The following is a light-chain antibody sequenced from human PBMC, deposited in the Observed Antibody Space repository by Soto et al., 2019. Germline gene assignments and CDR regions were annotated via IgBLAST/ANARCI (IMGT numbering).Light chain of an antibody. CDR2: RND. CDR3: AKWDDSLRVYV. J-gene: IGLJ1*01. V-gene: IGLV1-47*01. CDR1: KSKSGGNF. Sequence: CVRPQAPSASGTPGQRGTIPCSTKKSKSGGNFVHWSHQLPGPAPKLPIYRNDQRPSGVPDRFSGSKSGTSASLAISGLRSEDEADYYCAKWDDSLRVYVFGTGTKVTVL.